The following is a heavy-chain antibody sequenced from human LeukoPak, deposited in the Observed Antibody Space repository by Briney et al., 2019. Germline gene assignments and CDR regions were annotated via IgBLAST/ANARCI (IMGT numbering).Heavy chain of an antibody. Sequence: PGGSLRLSCAASGFTFSSYGMHWVRQAPGKGLEWVSVIYSGGSTYYADSVKGRFTISRDNSKNTLYLQMNSLRAEDTAVYYCARALEGEDRYSSGWYYFDYWGQGTLVTVPS. D-gene: IGHD6-19*01. J-gene: IGHJ4*02. CDR1: GFTFSSYG. CDR3: ARALEGEDRYSSGWYYFDY. V-gene: IGHV3-NL1*01. CDR2: IYSGGST.